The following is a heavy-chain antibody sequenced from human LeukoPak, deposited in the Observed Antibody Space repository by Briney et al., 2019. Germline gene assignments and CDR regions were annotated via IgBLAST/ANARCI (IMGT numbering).Heavy chain of an antibody. V-gene: IGHV4-34*01. CDR2: INHSGST. Sequence: SETLSLTCAVYGGSFSGYYWSWIRQPPGKGLEWIGEINHSGSTNYNPSLKSRVTISVDTSKNQFSLKLSSVTAADTAVYYCARVRPPYDFWSGYAMDVWGQGTTVTVSS. CDR1: GGSFSGYY. J-gene: IGHJ6*02. D-gene: IGHD3-3*01. CDR3: ARVRPPYDFWSGYAMDV.